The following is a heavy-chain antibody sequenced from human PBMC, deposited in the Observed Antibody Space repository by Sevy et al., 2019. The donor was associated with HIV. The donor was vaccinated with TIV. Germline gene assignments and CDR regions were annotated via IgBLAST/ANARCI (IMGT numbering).Heavy chain of an antibody. CDR2: ISYDGNST. V-gene: IGHV3-30-3*01. J-gene: IGHJ4*02. CDR3: ARYTFLEWCVGL. CDR1: GFTFNTYA. D-gene: IGHD3-3*02. Sequence: GGSLRLSCAASGFTFNTYAMHWVRQAPGKGLEWVAVISYDGNSTYYADSVKGRFTISRDNSKNTLLLQMNSLRGEDSAVYYCARYTFLEWCVGLWGPGTLVTVSS.